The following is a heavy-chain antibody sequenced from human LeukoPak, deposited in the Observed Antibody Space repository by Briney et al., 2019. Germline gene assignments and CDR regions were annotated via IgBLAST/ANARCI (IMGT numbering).Heavy chain of an antibody. CDR2: IKQDGGEK. Sequence: GGSLRLSCAASGFPFSNYWMSWVRQAPGKGLEWVANIKQDGGEKFYVDSVKGRFTISRDNAKNSLYLQMNSLRAEDTAVYYCARVPLIAAAGRWGQGTLVTVSS. D-gene: IGHD6-13*01. V-gene: IGHV3-7*01. J-gene: IGHJ4*02. CDR3: ARVPLIAAAGR. CDR1: GFPFSNYW.